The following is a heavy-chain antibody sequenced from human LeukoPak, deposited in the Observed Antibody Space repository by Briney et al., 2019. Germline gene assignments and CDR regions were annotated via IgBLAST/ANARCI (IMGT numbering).Heavy chain of an antibody. CDR2: IYYSGST. CDR3: ARDLYSSGWYGEKYYYYMDV. V-gene: IGHV4-59*01. Sequence: SETLSLTCTVSGGSITSYYWSWIRQPPGKGLEWIGYIYYSGSTNYNPSLKSRVTISVDTSKNQLSLKLSSVTAADTAVYYCARDLYSSGWYGEKYYYYMDVWGKGTTVTVSS. J-gene: IGHJ6*03. CDR1: GGSITSYY. D-gene: IGHD6-19*01.